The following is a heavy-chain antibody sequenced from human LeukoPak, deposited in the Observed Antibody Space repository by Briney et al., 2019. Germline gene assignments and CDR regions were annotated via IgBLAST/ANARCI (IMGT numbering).Heavy chain of an antibody. J-gene: IGHJ4*02. D-gene: IGHD3-10*01. CDR1: GFTFSIYW. Sequence: GGSLRLSCAASGFTFSIYWVMCVRHAPGEGGECVTNKNQEGSEKYYVDSVKGRFTISRDNAKNSVFLQMNSLRAEDTAVYYCARPHRDFASGSGDIWGQGTLVTVSS. CDR2: KNQEGSEK. CDR3: ARPHRDFASGSGDI. V-gene: IGHV3-7*05.